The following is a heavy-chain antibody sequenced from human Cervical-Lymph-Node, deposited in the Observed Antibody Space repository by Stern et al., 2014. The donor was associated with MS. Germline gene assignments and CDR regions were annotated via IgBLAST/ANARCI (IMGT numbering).Heavy chain of an antibody. CDR2: IFGDDEK. Sequence: QITLKESGPELVKPTQSLTLSCTFSGFSLNTDGVAVGRLRQTPGQDPEWLAVIFGDDEKKYRPSLQTRLAISMDTSKNQVVLNMANMDPLDTGTYYCAHRRTAFYFFDYWGQGILVTVSS. CDR3: AHRRTAFYFFDY. D-gene: IGHD3-10*01. V-gene: IGHV2-5*02. J-gene: IGHJ4*02. CDR1: GFSLNTDGVA.